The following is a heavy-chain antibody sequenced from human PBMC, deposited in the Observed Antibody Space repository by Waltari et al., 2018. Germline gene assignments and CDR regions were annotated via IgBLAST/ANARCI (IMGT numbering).Heavy chain of an antibody. J-gene: IGHJ4*02. V-gene: IGHV4-34*01. CDR1: GWAFCGYS. Sequence: QVQLQQWGAGLLKPSVTLSLTCAVYGWAFCGYSWSWDGQPPGKGLEWIGEINHSGSTNYNPSLKSRVTISVDTSKNQFSLKLSSVTAADTAVYYCARGGDYTFRYWGQGTLVTVSS. D-gene: IGHD4-4*01. CDR2: INHSGST. CDR3: ARGGDYTFRY.